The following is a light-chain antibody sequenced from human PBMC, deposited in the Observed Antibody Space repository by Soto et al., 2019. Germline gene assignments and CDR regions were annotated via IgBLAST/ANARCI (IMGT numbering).Light chain of an antibody. CDR2: GAS. CDR3: QQYGSSP. CDR1: QSVSSSY. V-gene: IGKV3-20*01. J-gene: IGKJ4*01. Sequence: EIVLTQSPGTLSLSPGERATLSCRASQSVSSSYLAWYQQKPGQAPRLLIYGASSRATGIPDRFSGSGSGTDFTLTISRLQPEDFAVYYCQQYGSSPLGGGTKDEI.